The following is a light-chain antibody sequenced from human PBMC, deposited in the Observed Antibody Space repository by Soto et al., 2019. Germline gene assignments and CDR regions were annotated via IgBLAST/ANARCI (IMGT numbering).Light chain of an antibody. CDR2: GAS. V-gene: IGKV3-15*01. CDR1: QSVSSN. Sequence: EIVMTQSPATLPVSPGERATLSCRASQSVSSNLAWYQQKPGQSPRLLIYGASTRATGIPARFSGSGSGTECTLTISSLQSEDFAVYYCHQYNNWPRQFGQGTKVEIK. CDR3: HQYNNWPRQ. J-gene: IGKJ1*01.